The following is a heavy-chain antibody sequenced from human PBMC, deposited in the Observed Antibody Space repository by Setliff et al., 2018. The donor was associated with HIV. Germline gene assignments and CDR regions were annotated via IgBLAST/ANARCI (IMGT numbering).Heavy chain of an antibody. D-gene: IGHD1-26*01. Sequence: GGSLRLSCTASGFTFGDYAMSWVRQAPGKGLEWVSAIIGSGVNTYYVDSVKGRFTISRDNSKNTLYLQMNSLRVEETAVYYCAKFSGRYTYRKFIDSWGQGTLVTVSS. CDR1: GFTFGDYA. CDR3: AKFSGRYTYRKFIDS. J-gene: IGHJ4*02. V-gene: IGHV3-23*01. CDR2: IIGSGVNT.